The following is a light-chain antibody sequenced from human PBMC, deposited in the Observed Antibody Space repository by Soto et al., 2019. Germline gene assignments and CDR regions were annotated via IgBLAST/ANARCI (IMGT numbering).Light chain of an antibody. CDR2: GAS. J-gene: IGKJ4*02. Sequence: IVMTQSPATLSVSPGERATFSCRASQNIRTNLAWYQQKPGQVPRLLIYGASTRATGVPARFSGSGSGTDFTLTISSLEPEDFAVYYCQQRNNWPLTFGGGTKVDIK. CDR3: QQRNNWPLT. CDR1: QNIRTN. V-gene: IGKV3-15*01.